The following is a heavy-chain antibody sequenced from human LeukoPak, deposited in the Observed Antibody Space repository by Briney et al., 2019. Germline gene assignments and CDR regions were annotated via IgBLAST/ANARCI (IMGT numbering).Heavy chain of an antibody. D-gene: IGHD5-18*01. CDR3: AREYSYGSLYYFDY. J-gene: IGHJ4*02. CDR2: ISSSSSYI. V-gene: IGHV3-21*01. CDR1: GFTFSSYS. Sequence: GGSLRLSCAASGFTFSSYSMNWVRQAPGKGLESVSAISSSSSYIYYADSVKGRFTISRDNAKNSLYLQMNSLRAEDTAVYYCAREYSYGSLYYFDYWGQGTLVTVSS.